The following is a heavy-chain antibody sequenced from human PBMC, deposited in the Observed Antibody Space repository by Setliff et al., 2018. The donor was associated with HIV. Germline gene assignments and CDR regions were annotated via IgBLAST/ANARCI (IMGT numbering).Heavy chain of an antibody. Sequence: PSETLSLTCTVSGGSISSHYWSWIRQPPGKGLEWIAYIYYSGTTSYNPSLKSRVTMSVDTSKNQFSLKLSSVTAADTAVYYCARSLLPSITVAGTIGYWGQGSLVTVSS. CDR3: ARSLLPSITVAGTIGY. V-gene: IGHV4-59*08. D-gene: IGHD6-19*01. CDR2: IYYSGTT. CDR1: GGSISSHY. J-gene: IGHJ4*02.